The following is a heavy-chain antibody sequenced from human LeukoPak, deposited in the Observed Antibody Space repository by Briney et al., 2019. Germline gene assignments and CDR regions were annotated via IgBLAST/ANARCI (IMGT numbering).Heavy chain of an antibody. CDR3: TRCLEFRVVASDY. CDR2: IRSKAYGGTI. D-gene: IGHD3-22*01. J-gene: IGHJ4*02. V-gene: IGHV3-49*03. CDR1: GFTFSDYA. Sequence: PGGSLRLSCTASGFTFSDYAMNWFRQAPGRGLEWVGFIRSKAYGGTIEYAASVKGRFTISRDDSKSIAYLQMNSLKTEDTAVYYCTRCLEFRVVASDYWGQGTLVTVSS.